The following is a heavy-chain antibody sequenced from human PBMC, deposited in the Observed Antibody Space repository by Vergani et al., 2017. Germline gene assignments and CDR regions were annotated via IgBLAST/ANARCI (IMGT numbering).Heavy chain of an antibody. CDR1: GFTFSDYY. CDR3: AKGHIAAVVTRLPN. CDR2: ISSISSYT. J-gene: IGHJ4*02. D-gene: IGHD6-13*01. V-gene: IGHV3-11*05. Sequence: QVQLVESGGGLVKPGGSLRLSCAASGFTFSDYYMSWIRQAPGKGLEWVSYISSISSYTNYADSVKGRFTISRDNAKNSLYLQMNSLRAEDTALYYCAKGHIAAVVTRLPNWGQGTLVTVSS.